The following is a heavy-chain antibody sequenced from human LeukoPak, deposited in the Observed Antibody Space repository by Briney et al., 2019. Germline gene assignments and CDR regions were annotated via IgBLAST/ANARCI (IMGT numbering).Heavy chain of an antibody. V-gene: IGHV4-39*01. D-gene: IGHD6-19*01. J-gene: IGHJ4*02. CDR1: GGSISSSNYY. CDR3: ARHASVDGNWPRPLDY. CDR2: IYYSGST. Sequence: SETLSLTCTVSGGSISSSNYYWGWIRQPPGKGLEWIGNIYYSGSTYYKPSPKTRVTISVDTSKNQFSLKLTSVTAADTAVYYCARHASVDGNWPRPLDYWGQGGLVTVSS.